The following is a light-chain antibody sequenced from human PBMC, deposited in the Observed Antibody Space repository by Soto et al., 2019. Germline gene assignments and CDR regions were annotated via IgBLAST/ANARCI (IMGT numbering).Light chain of an antibody. V-gene: IGLV2-8*01. CDR3: NSYAGSTSYV. J-gene: IGLJ1*01. CDR1: SSDVGAYKY. Sequence: QSALTQPPSASGSPGQSVTISCTGTSSDVGAYKYVSWHQQHPGKAPKLMIYEVNKRPSGVPDRFSGSKSGNTASLTVSGLQAEDEADYYCNSYAGSTSYVFGTGTKLTVL. CDR2: EVN.